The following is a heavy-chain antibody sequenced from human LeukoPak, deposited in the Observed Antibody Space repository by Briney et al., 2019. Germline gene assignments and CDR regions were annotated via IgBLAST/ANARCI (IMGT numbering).Heavy chain of an antibody. CDR2: ISAYNGNT. J-gene: IGHJ4*02. Sequence: ASVKVSCKASGYTFTSYGISWVRQAPGQGLEWMGWISAYNGNTNYAQKLQGRVIMTTDTSTSTAYMELRSLRSDDTAVYYCARSTIGYCSGGSCYSLDYFDYWGQGTLVTVSS. CDR3: ARSTIGYCSGGSCYSLDYFDY. V-gene: IGHV1-18*01. CDR1: GYTFTSYG. D-gene: IGHD2-15*01.